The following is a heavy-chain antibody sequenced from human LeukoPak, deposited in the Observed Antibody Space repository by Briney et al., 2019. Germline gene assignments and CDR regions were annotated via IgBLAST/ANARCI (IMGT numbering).Heavy chain of an antibody. Sequence: GGSLRPSGAASGFTFSSYAMSWVRQAPGKGLEWVSVIYSGGSTYYADSVKGRFTISRDNSKNTLYLQMNSLRAEDTAVYYCARDGYCSSTSCYTYYWGQGTLVTVSS. D-gene: IGHD2-2*02. CDR2: IYSGGST. CDR3: ARDGYCSSTSCYTYY. CDR1: GFTFSSYA. V-gene: IGHV3-66*01. J-gene: IGHJ4*02.